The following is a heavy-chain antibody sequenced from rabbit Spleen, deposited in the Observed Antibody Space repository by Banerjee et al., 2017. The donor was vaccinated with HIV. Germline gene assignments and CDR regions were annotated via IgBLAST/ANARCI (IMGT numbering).Heavy chain of an antibody. CDR1: GFSFSSGYD. V-gene: IGHV1S40*01. Sequence: QSLEESGGGLVKPGASLTLTCKASGFSFSSGYDMCWVRQAPGKGPEWIACIYAGSGSAYYATWAKGRFTISKTSSTTVTLQMTSLTAADTATYFCARDLVAVIGWNFNLWGPGTLVTV. CDR3: ARDLVAVIGWNFNL. CDR2: IYAGSGSA. D-gene: IGHD1-1*01. J-gene: IGHJ4*01.